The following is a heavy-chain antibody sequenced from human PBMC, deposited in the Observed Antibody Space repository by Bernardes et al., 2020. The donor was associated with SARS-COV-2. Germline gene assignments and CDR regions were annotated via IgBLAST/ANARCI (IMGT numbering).Heavy chain of an antibody. CDR2: IRGTSANT. J-gene: IGHJ4*02. V-gene: IGHV3-23*01. CDR3: AKKSSRWSTPGTLHH. Sequence: GGSLRLSCGASGFTFSNYVMAWVRQAPGKGLECVSAIRGTSANTYYADSVKGRFTVSRDNSKNTLYLQMDSLRVDDTALYYCAKKSSRWSTPGTLHHWGQGIRVTGSS. CDR1: GFTFSNYV. D-gene: IGHD6-19*01.